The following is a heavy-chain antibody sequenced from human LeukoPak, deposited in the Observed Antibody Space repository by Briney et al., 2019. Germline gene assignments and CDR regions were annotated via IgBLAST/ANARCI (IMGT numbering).Heavy chain of an antibody. D-gene: IGHD2-21*02. CDR1: GFTFSNYG. Sequence: PGGSLRLSCAASGFTFSNYGMHWVRQAPGKGLEWVAIISYDGSNKYYADSVKGRFTISRDNSKNTLYLQMNSLIPEDTAVYYCAKQNCGGDCYPDYWGQGTLVTVSS. CDR2: ISYDGSNK. CDR3: AKQNCGGDCYPDY. V-gene: IGHV3-30*18. J-gene: IGHJ4*02.